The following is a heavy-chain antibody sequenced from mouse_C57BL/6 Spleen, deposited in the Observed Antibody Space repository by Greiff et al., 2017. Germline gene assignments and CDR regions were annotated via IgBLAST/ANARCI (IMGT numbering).Heavy chain of an antibody. J-gene: IGHJ2*01. CDR3: ARDGVYYYGSSHFDY. Sequence: DVQLVESGGDLVKPGGSLKLSCAASGFTFSSYGMSWVRQTPDKRLEWVATISSGGSYTYYPDSVKGRFTISRDNAKNTLYLQMSSLKSEDTAMYYCARDGVYYYGSSHFDYWGQGTTLTVSS. D-gene: IGHD1-1*01. CDR2: ISSGGSYT. CDR1: GFTFSSYG. V-gene: IGHV5-6*01.